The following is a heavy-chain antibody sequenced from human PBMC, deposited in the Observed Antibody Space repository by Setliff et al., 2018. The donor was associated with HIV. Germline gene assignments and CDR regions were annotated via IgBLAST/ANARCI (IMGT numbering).Heavy chain of an antibody. J-gene: IGHJ4*02. CDR1: GFTFSTYE. V-gene: IGHV3-48*03. CDR3: ARSTLY. CDR2: ISGSGGTI. Sequence: PGGSLRLSCAASGFTFSTYEMNWVRQAPGKGLEWVSYISGSGGTIYYADSVKGRFTISRDNAKKSLYLQVNSLRAEDTAVYYCARSTLYWGQGTLVTVSS.